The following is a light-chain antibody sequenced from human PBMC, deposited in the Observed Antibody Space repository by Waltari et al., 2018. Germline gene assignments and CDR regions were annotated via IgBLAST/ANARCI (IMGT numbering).Light chain of an antibody. V-gene: IGKV1-12*01. Sequence: DIQLNQSPSFVSASIGDRVTITCRASHHISSWLAWYQQKPGKAPKLLIYVASTLHRGVPSRFSGGGSGTEFTLTISSLQPEDFAVYYCQQTNNFLGITFGQGTRLEIK. J-gene: IGKJ5*01. CDR3: QQTNNFLGIT. CDR1: HHISSW. CDR2: VAS.